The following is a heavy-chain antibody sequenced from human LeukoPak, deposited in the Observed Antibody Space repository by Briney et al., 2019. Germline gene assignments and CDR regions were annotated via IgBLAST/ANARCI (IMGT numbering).Heavy chain of an antibody. CDR2: IYPGDSDT. D-gene: IGHD3-16*01. CDR3: ARSEDLYSNYDY. J-gene: IGHJ4*02. CDR1: GYSFTNFW. V-gene: IGHV5-51*01. Sequence: GESLKISCKGSGYSFTNFWIGWGRQMPGKGLEGMGIIYPGDSDTRYSPSFQGQVTISADKSISTAYLQSSSLRASDTATYYCARSEDLYSNYDYWGQGTLVTVSS.